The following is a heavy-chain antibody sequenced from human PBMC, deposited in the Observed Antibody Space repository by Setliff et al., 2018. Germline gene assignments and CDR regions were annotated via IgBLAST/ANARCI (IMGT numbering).Heavy chain of an antibody. CDR3: AKDSRYCSGGSCSEPDAFDI. V-gene: IGHV3-20*04. CDR1: GFTFKNNG. CDR2: INWDGRSI. D-gene: IGHD2-15*01. Sequence: GGSLRLSCAASGFTFKNNGMNWVRQAPGKGLEWVSGINWDGRSIGYADSVKGRFTISRDNAKNSLFLQMNSLRAEDTAVYYCAKDSRYCSGGSCSEPDAFDIWGQGTMVTVSS. J-gene: IGHJ3*02.